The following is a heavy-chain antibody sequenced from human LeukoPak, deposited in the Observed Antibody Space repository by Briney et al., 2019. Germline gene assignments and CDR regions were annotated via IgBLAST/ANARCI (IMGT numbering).Heavy chain of an antibody. CDR2: ISSSGSTI. Sequence: GGSLRLSCAASGFTFSSYEMNWVRQAPGKGLEWVSYISSSGSTIYYADSVKGRFTISRDNAKNSLYLQMNSLRAEDTAVYYCAREGLVTGFFDYWGQGTLVTVSS. D-gene: IGHD4-23*01. CDR3: AREGLVTGFFDY. V-gene: IGHV3-48*03. J-gene: IGHJ4*02. CDR1: GFTFSSYE.